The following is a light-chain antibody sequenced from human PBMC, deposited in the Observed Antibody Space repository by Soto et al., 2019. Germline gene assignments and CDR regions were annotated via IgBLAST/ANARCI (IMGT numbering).Light chain of an antibody. J-gene: IGLJ1*01. CDR1: SSDVGGYDY. CDR2: EVS. V-gene: IGLV2-14*01. Sequence: QSVLTQPASVSGSPGQSITISCTGTSSDVGGYDYVSWYQIHPGKAPELMVFEVSNRPSGVSYRFSGSKSGNTASLTISGLQAEDEADYFCSSYSISTAYLFGTGTKVTVL. CDR3: SSYSISTAYL.